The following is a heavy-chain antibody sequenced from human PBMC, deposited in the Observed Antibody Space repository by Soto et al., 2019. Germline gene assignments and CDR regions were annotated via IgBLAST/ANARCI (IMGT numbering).Heavy chain of an antibody. J-gene: IGHJ4*02. D-gene: IGHD6-6*01. CDR1: GFTFSSYA. V-gene: IGHV3-23*01. Sequence: EVQLLESGGGLVQPGGSLRLSCAASGFTFSSYAMSWVRQAPGKGLEWVSAISGSGGSTYYADSVKGRFTISRDNSKNTLYLQMISLRAEDTAVYYCAKCTWVAARSPSLFSYFDYWGQGTLVTVSS. CDR3: AKCTWVAARSPSLFSYFDY. CDR2: ISGSGGST.